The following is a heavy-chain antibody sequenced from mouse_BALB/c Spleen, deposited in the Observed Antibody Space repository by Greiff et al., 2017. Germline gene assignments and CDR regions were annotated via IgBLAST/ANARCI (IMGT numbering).Heavy chain of an antibody. J-gene: IGHJ3*01. CDR3: ARVDRYGSSWFAY. CDR2: IYPGDGDT. D-gene: IGHD1-1*01. Sequence: QVQLQQSGAELVRPGSSVKISCKASGYAFSSYWMDWVKQRPGQGLEWIGQIYPGDGDTNYNGKFKGKATLTADKSSSTAYMQLSSLTSEDSAVYFCARVDRYGSSWFAYWGQGTLVTVSA. V-gene: IGHV1-80*01. CDR1: GYAFSSYW.